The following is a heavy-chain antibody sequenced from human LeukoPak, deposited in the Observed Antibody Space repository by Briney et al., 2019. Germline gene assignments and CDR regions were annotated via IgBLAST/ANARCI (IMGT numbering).Heavy chain of an antibody. CDR2: IYYSGST. D-gene: IGHD2-21*01. V-gene: IGHV4-39*01. CDR1: GGSISNSSYY. Sequence: SETLSLTCTVSGGSISNSSYYWGWIRQPPGKGLEWIGSIYYSGSTYYNPSLKSRVTISVDTSKNEFSLKLSSVTAADTAVYYCARLLGTHINYFDPWGQGTLVTVSS. J-gene: IGHJ5*02. CDR3: ARLLGTHINYFDP.